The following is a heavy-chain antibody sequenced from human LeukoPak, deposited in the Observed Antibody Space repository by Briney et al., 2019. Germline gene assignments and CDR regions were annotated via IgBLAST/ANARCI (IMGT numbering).Heavy chain of an antibody. J-gene: IGHJ4*02. V-gene: IGHV3-30*02. CDR3: AKDLGTIISGNYYYYFDY. D-gene: IGHD3-10*01. CDR1: GFTFRSYG. Sequence: GGSLRLSCAASGFTFRSYGMHWVRQAPGKGLEWVAFVHYDGRNTYYTDSVKGRFTISRDTSSNTLFLQMNGLRDDDTAVYYCAKDLGTIISGNYYYYFDYWGQGTLVTVSS. CDR2: VHYDGRNT.